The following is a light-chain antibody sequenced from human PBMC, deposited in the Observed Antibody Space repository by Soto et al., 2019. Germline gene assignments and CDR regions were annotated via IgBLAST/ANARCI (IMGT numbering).Light chain of an antibody. J-gene: IGKJ4*01. V-gene: IGKV3-11*01. Sequence: EIVLTQSPATLSLAPVERGTGSXRPSQSVNSYLAWYQQKPGQAPRLLIYDASNRATGIPARFSGSGSGTDFTLTISSLEPEDFAVYYCQQRSNWPLTFGGGTKVDIK. CDR2: DAS. CDR1: QSVNSY. CDR3: QQRSNWPLT.